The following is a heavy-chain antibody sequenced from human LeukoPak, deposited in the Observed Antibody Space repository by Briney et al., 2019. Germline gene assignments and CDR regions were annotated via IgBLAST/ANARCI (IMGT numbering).Heavy chain of an antibody. Sequence: GESLKISCKGSGYSFTSYWIGWVRQMPGKGLEWMAGIYPGDSDTRYSPSLQGQVIISADKSITTAYLQWSSLQASHTAMYYCARSSDSSGYYDYFDYWGQGTLVTVSS. CDR3: ARSSDSSGYYDYFDY. D-gene: IGHD3-22*01. V-gene: IGHV5-51*01. CDR1: GYSFTSYW. J-gene: IGHJ4*02. CDR2: IYPGDSDT.